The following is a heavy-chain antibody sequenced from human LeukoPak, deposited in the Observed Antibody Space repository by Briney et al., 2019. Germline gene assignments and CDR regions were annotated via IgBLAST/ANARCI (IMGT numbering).Heavy chain of an antibody. Sequence: SETLSLTCTVSGGSVSSGSYYWSWIRQPPGKGLEWIGYIYYSGSTNYNPSLKSRVTISVDTSKNQFSLKLSSVTAADTAVYYCARAGRTVEYWGQGTLVTVSS. CDR3: ARAGRTVEY. CDR1: GGSVSSGSYY. D-gene: IGHD1-26*01. CDR2: IYYSGST. V-gene: IGHV4-61*01. J-gene: IGHJ4*02.